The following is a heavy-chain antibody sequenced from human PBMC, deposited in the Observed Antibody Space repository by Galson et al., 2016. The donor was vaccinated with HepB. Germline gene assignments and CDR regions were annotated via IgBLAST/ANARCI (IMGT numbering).Heavy chain of an antibody. CDR1: GFKFSSYG. CDR3: ARDGAGDDNNGYTSDH. D-gene: IGHD3-22*01. V-gene: IGHV3-33*01. Sequence: SLRLSCAASGFKFSSYGMHWVRQAPGKGLEWVAVIWFDGSELYYADSVKGRFTISRDNSKNTLFLQMNNLRGEDTAVYYCARDGAGDDNNGYTSDHWGQGTLVTVSS. J-gene: IGHJ4*02. CDR2: IWFDGSEL.